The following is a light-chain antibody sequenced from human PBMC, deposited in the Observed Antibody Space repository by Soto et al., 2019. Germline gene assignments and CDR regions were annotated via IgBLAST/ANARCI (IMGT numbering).Light chain of an antibody. J-gene: IGKJ4*02. CDR3: QQRSNWPLT. CDR1: QSVSSY. Sequence: EIVLTQSPATLSLSPGERATLSCRASQSVSSYLAWYQQKPGQAPRLLIYDASNGATGIPARFSGSGSGPDFTLTVSTLEPEDFAVSYCQQRSNWPLTFGGGTKLESK. CDR2: DAS. V-gene: IGKV3-11*01.